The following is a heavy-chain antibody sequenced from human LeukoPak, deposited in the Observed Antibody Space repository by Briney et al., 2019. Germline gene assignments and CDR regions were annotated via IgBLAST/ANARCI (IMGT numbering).Heavy chain of an antibody. V-gene: IGHV3-23*01. Sequence: GGSLRLSCAASGFTFSSYAMSWVRQAPGKGLEWVSAISGSGGSTYYADSVKGRFTISRDNSKNTLYLQMNSLRAEDTAVYYCARALDLRRFSYFDYWGQGTLVTVSS. J-gene: IGHJ4*02. D-gene: IGHD3-16*01. CDR2: ISGSGGST. CDR3: ARALDLRRFSYFDY. CDR1: GFTFSSYA.